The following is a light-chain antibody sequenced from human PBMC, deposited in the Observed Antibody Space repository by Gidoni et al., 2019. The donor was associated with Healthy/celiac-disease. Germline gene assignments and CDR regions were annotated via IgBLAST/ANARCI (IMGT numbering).Light chain of an antibody. CDR1: QSISSW. CDR2: KAS. Sequence: DIQMTQSPSTLAASVGDRVTITCRARQSISSWLAWYQQKPGKAPKLLIYKASSVESGVPSRFSGSGSGTEFTLPISSLQPDDFATYYCHQYNSYSPWTFGQGTKVEIK. CDR3: HQYNSYSPWT. V-gene: IGKV1-5*03. J-gene: IGKJ1*01.